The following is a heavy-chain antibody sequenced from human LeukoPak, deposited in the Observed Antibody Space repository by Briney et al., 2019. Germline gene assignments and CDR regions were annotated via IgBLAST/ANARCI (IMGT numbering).Heavy chain of an antibody. CDR2: IWYDGSNK. CDR3: AIATGANWYFDL. V-gene: IGHV3-33*01. Sequence: TGGSLRLSCAASGFIFSNYGMHWVRQAPGKGLEWVAVIWYDGSNKYYAESVKGRFTISRDNSKNTLYLQMNSLRAEDTAVYYCAIATGANWYFDLWGRGTLVTVSS. J-gene: IGHJ2*01. CDR1: GFIFSNYG. D-gene: IGHD1/OR15-1a*01.